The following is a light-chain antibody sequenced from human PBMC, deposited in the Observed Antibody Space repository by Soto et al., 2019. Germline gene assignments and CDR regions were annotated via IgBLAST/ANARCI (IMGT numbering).Light chain of an antibody. V-gene: IGLV4-69*01. CDR3: QTWGTGIHYV. Sequence: QSVLTQSPSASASLGASVKLTCTLSSGHSSYAIAWHQQQPEKGPRYLMKLNSDGSHSKGDGIPDRFSGSSSGAERYLTISSLQSEDEADYYCQTWGTGIHYVFGTGTKVTGL. CDR1: SGHSSYA. CDR2: LNSDGSH. J-gene: IGLJ1*01.